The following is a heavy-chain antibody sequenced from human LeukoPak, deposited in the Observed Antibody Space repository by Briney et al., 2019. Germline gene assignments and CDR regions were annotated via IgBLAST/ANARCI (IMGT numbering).Heavy chain of an antibody. D-gene: IGHD2-2*01. V-gene: IGHV4-39*01. Sequence: SETLSLTCTVSGGSISSSSYYWGWIHQPPGKGLEWIGSIYYSGNTYYNPSLKSRVTISVDKSKNQFSLRLSSVTAADTAVYYCARHREDIVVVPFDYWGQGTLVTVPS. CDR1: GGSISSSSYY. CDR3: ARHREDIVVVPFDY. CDR2: IYYSGNT. J-gene: IGHJ4*02.